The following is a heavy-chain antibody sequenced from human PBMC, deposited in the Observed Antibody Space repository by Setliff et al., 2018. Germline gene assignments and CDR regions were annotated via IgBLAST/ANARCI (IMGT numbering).Heavy chain of an antibody. Sequence: KSSETLSLTCSVSGDSIFDNYWSWIRQSPGRGLEWIAYISYTGSTNYNPSLKSRVTISLDTSKNHFSLKMTSVTAADTAVYYCARHGPTRTDSWFDSFDVWGQGTKVTVSS. D-gene: IGHD3-10*01. CDR2: ISYTGST. CDR3: ARHGPTRTDSWFDSFDV. J-gene: IGHJ3*01. CDR1: GDSIFDNY. V-gene: IGHV4-59*08.